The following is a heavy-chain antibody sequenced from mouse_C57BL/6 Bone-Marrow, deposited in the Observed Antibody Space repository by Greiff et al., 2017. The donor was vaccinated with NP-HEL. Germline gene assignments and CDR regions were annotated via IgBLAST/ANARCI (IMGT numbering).Heavy chain of an antibody. D-gene: IGHD2-1*01. CDR1: GYTFTSYW. V-gene: IGHV1-55*01. J-gene: IGHJ2*01. CDR2: IYPGSGST. CDR3: AREFPPDCGNPGDY. Sequence: VKLVESGAELVKPGASVKMSCKASGYTFTSYWITWVKQRPGQGLEWIGDIYPGSGSTNYNEKLKSKATLTVDTSSSTAYMQLSSLTSDDTAVYYCAREFPPDCGNPGDYWGRGTTLTVSS.